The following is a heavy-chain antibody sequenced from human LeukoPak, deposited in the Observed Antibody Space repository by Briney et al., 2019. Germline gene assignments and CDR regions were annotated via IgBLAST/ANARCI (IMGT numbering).Heavy chain of an antibody. D-gene: IGHD3-10*01. V-gene: IGHV3-30*03. CDR2: ISSDGSNK. CDR1: GFTFSTYG. J-gene: IGHJ4*02. Sequence: PGRSLRLSCAASGFTFSTYGMHWVRQAPGKGLEWVALISSDGSNKDYADSVEGRFTISRDNSKNTLYVQRDSLRAEDTAVYYCARDLRKGRYFDYWGQGTLVTVSS. CDR3: ARDLRKGRYFDY.